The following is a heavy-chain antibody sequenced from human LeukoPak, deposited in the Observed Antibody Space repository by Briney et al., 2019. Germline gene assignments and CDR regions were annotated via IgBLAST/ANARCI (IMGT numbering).Heavy chain of an antibody. Sequence: SETLSLTCTVSGGSISSYYWSWIRQPPGKGLEWIGYIYYSGSTNYNPSLKSRVTISVDTSKNQFSLKLSSVTAADTAVYYCARDEDYRSFDYWGQGTLVTVSS. CDR3: ARDEDYRSFDY. V-gene: IGHV4-59*01. D-gene: IGHD4-11*01. CDR1: GGSISSYY. J-gene: IGHJ4*02. CDR2: IYYSGST.